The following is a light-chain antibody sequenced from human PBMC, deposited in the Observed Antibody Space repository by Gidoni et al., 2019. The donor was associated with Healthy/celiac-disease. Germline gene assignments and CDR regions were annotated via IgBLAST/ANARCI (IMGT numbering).Light chain of an antibody. CDR3: QVWDSSSDHVV. Sequence: SYVLTQPPSVSVAPGKTARITCGGNNIGSKSVHWYQQQPGQAPVLVIYYDSDRPSWIPERFSGSNSGNTATLTISRVEAGDEADYYCQVWDSSSDHVVFGGGTKLTVL. V-gene: IGLV3-21*04. J-gene: IGLJ2*01. CDR1: NIGSKS. CDR2: YDS.